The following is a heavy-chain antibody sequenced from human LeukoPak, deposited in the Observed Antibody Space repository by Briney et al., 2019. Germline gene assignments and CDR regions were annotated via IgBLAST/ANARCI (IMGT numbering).Heavy chain of an antibody. CDR3: AREFRGPGRFDY. CDR2: ISSSGSTI. J-gene: IGHJ4*02. V-gene: IGHV3-48*03. D-gene: IGHD3-10*01. CDR1: GFTFSSYE. Sequence: PGGSLRLSCAASGFTFSSYEMNWVRQAPGKGLEWVSYISSSGSTIYYADSVKGRFNISRDNAKNSLYLQMNSLRAEDTAVYYCAREFRGPGRFDYWGQGTLVTVSS.